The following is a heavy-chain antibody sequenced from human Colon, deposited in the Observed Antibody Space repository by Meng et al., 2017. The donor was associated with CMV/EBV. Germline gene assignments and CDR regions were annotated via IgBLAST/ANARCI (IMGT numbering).Heavy chain of an antibody. J-gene: IGHJ4*02. CDR1: GFTFSSYS. Sequence: GESLKISCAASGFTFSSYSMNWVRQAPGKGLEWVANIKQDGSEKYYVDSVKGRFTVSRDNAKSSLYLQMNSLRAEDTAVYYCASYLPNYYVRSGHKLDYWGQGTLVTVSS. CDR3: ASYLPNYYVRSGHKLDY. D-gene: IGHD3-22*01. CDR2: IKQDGSEK. V-gene: IGHV3-7*01.